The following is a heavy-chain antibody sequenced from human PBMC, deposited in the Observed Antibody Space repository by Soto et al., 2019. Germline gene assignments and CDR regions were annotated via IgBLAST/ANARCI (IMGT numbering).Heavy chain of an antibody. J-gene: IGHJ5*02. V-gene: IGHV4-59*12. Sequence: PSETLSLTCTVSGGSISSYYWSWIRQPPGKGLEWIGYIYYSGSTNYNPSLKSRVTISVDTSKNQFSLKMNSMTAADTAVYFCVGSPGWYKIDPWGQGILVTVSS. D-gene: IGHD6-19*01. CDR1: GGSISSYY. CDR2: IYYSGST. CDR3: VGSPGWYKIDP.